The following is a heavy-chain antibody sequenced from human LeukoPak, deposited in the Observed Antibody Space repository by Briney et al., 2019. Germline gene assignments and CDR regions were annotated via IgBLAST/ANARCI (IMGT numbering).Heavy chain of an antibody. CDR1: GGTFSSYA. Sequence: SVKVSCKASGGTFSSYAISWVRQAPGQGLERMGGIIPIFGTANYAQKFQGRVTITTDESTSTAYMELSSLRSEDTAVYYCASSGLRPVAATPYYFDYWGQGTLVTVSS. D-gene: IGHD2-15*01. CDR3: ASSGLRPVAATPYYFDY. J-gene: IGHJ4*02. V-gene: IGHV1-69*05. CDR2: IIPIFGTA.